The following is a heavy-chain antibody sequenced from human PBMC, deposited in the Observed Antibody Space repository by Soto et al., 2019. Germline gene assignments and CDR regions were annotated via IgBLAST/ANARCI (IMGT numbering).Heavy chain of an antibody. J-gene: IGHJ4*02. D-gene: IGHD2-15*01. V-gene: IGHV1-69*01. CDR1: GGTFSGYA. CDR2: IIPIFGTA. Sequence: QVQLVQSGAEVKKPGSSVKVSCKASGGTFSGYAISWVRQAPGQGLEWMGGIIPIFGTANYAQKFQGRVTITADESTSTAYMELSSLRSEDTAVYYCARDPGGYCSGGSCNQDYWGQGTLVTVSS. CDR3: ARDPGGYCSGGSCNQDY.